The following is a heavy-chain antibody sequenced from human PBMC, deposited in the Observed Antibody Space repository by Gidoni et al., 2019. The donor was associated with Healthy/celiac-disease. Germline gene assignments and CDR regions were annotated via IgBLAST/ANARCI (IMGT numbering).Heavy chain of an antibody. D-gene: IGHD5-12*01. CDR3: ARAGYSGYDFPEYFDY. V-gene: IGHV3-53*04. CDR1: GFTVRSNY. J-gene: IGHJ4*02. CDR2: IYSGCST. Sequence: EVQLVASGGGLVKPGGSLRRSCAASGFTVRSNYMSWFRKAPGKGLEWVSVIYSGCSTYYADSVKGRFTISRHNSKNTLYLQMNSLRAEDTAVYYCARAGYSGYDFPEYFDYWGQGTLVTVSS.